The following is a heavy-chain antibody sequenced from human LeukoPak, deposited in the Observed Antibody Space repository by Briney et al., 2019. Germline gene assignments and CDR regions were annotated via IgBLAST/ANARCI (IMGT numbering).Heavy chain of an antibody. CDR2: ITSVNSYI. CDR3: ARDPNDYGDPYFDY. J-gene: IGHJ4*02. Sequence: GGSLRLSCAASGFTFSSYAMHWVRQAPGKGLEWVSSITSVNSYIYYAGSVKGRFTISRDNAKNSVYLQMSSLRAEDTAVYYCARDPNDYGDPYFDYGGQGTLVTVSS. D-gene: IGHD4-17*01. CDR1: GFTFSSYA. V-gene: IGHV3-21*01.